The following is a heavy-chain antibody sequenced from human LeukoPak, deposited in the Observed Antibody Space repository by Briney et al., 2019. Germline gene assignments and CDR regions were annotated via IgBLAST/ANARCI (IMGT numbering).Heavy chain of an antibody. CDR1: GFTFSSYS. J-gene: IGHJ4*02. CDR2: ISSSSTTI. CDR3: ARNSGSYYHY. V-gene: IGHV3-48*04. Sequence: PGGSLRLSCAASGFTFSSYSMNWVRQAPGKGLEWVSYISSSSTTIYYADSVKGRFTISGDNAKNSLYLQIDSLRAEDTAVYYCARNSGSYYHYWGQGTLVTVSS. D-gene: IGHD1-26*01.